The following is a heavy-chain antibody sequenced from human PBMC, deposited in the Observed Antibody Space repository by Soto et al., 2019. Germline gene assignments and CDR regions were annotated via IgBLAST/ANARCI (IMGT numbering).Heavy chain of an antibody. J-gene: IGHJ4*02. Sequence: EVQLLESGGGLVQPGGSLRLSCAASGFTFSSYAMSWVRQAPGKELEWVSAIRGSGGSTYYADAVKGPFTISRDNSKNTLYLQMNSLRAENTAVYYCAKAAHAVGATITFDYWCQGTLVTVSS. D-gene: IGHD1-26*01. CDR2: IRGSGGST. V-gene: IGHV3-23*01. CDR3: AKAAHAVGATITFDY. CDR1: GFTFSSYA.